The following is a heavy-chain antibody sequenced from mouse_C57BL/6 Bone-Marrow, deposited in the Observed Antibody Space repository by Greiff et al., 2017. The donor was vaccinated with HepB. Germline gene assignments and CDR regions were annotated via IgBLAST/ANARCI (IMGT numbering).Heavy chain of an antibody. CDR2: IYPRSGNT. Sequence: QVQLQQSGAELARPGASVKLSCKASGYTFTSYGISWVKQRTGQGLEWIGEIYPRSGNTYYNEKFKGKATLTADTSSSTAYMELRSLTSEDSAVYFCARYGSSPCAYWGQGTLVTVSA. V-gene: IGHV1-81*01. D-gene: IGHD1-1*01. J-gene: IGHJ3*01. CDR3: ARYGSSPCAY. CDR1: GYTFTSYG.